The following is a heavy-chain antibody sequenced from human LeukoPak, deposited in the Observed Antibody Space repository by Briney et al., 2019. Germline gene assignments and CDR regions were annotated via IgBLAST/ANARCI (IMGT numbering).Heavy chain of an antibody. Sequence: GASVKVSCKASGYTFTGYYIHWVRQAPGQGLEWMGWINPHSGGTNSAQRFQGRVTMTRDTSISTAYMELSSLTSDDTAVYYCARDDLEIPWVALWGLGTLVSVSS. CDR3: ARDDLEIPWVAL. CDR1: GYTFTGYY. D-gene: IGHD5-12*01. V-gene: IGHV1-2*02. CDR2: INPHSGGT. J-gene: IGHJ1*01.